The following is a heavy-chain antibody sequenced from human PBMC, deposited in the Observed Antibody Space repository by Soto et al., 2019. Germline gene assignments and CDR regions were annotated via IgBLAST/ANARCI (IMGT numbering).Heavy chain of an antibody. Sequence: EVQLLESGGGLVQPGGSLRLSCAASGFTFSSYAMRWVRQAPGKGLEWVSASSGSGDSTYYADYVKGRFTVSRDNSKNTLYLHKNSLRAEDTAVYYGARRGSGCYYDYGGQGTLVTVSS. CDR3: ARRGSGCYYDY. J-gene: IGHJ4*02. V-gene: IGHV3-23*01. CDR1: GFTFSSYA. CDR2: SSGSGDST. D-gene: IGHD6-19*01.